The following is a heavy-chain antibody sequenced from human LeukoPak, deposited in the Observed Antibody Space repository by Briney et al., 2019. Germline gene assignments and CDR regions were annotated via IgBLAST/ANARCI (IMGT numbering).Heavy chain of an antibody. CDR3: ARGHIGYYYYYGMDV. J-gene: IGHJ6*02. CDR2: IWYDGSNK. V-gene: IGHV3-33*01. CDR1: GFTFSSYG. Sequence: PGGSLRLSCAASGFTFSSYGMHWVRQAPGKGLEWVAVIWYDGSNKYYADSVKGRFTISRDNSKNTLYLQMNSLRAEDTAVYYCARGHIGYYYYYGMDVWGQGTTVTVSS.